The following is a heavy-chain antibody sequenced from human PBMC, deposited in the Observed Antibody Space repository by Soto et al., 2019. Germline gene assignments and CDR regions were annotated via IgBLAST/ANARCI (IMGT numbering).Heavy chain of an antibody. CDR2: ISPYNDYT. Sequence: QVQLVQSAAELKKPGASVRVSCKASGYTFIRYGIAWVRQAPGQGLEWMGRISPYNDYTIYAQKLQGRVTMTADTSTRTVYLELRGLKSGGTGVYSCARGGYYDIVCGKLRRYGLDVW. V-gene: IGHV1-18*01. D-gene: IGHD3-16*01. CDR1: GYTFIRYG. J-gene: IGHJ6*01. CDR3: ARGGYYDIVCGKLRRYGLDV.